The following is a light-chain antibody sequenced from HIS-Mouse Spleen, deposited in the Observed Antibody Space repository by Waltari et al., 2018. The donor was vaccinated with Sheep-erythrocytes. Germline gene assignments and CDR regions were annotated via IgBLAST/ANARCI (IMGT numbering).Light chain of an antibody. CDR3: CSYAGSYNHV. CDR2: DVS. CDR1: SSDVGGYNY. Sequence: QSALTQPRSVSGSPGQSVTISCTGTSSDVGGYNYVSWYQQHPGKAPKLMIYDVSKRPSGVPDGFSGSKSGNTASLTSSGLQAEDEADYYCCSYAGSYNHVFATGTKVTVL. V-gene: IGLV2-11*01. J-gene: IGLJ1*01.